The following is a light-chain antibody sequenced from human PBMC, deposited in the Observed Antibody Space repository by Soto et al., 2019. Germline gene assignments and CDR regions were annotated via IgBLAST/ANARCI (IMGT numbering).Light chain of an antibody. J-gene: IGLJ2*01. Sequence: QSVLTQPASVSGSPGQSITISCTGTSSDVGGYNYVSWYQQHPGKAPKLMIYDVCNRPSGVSNRFSGSKSGNTASLTISGLQAEVEPDYYCSSYTSSSVVFGGGTQLTVL. V-gene: IGLV2-14*01. CDR2: DVC. CDR3: SSYTSSSVV. CDR1: SSDVGGYNY.